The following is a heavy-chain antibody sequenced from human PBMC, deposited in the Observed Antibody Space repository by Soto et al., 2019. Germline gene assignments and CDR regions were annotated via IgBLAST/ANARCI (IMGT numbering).Heavy chain of an antibody. CDR3: ARDGYNYGFGY. CDR1: GYTFTTYN. Sequence: QVQLVQSGAAEKKPGASVKVSCKASGYTFTTYNLHWVRQAPGQRLECMGLINAGNGNTKYSQKFQGRITLTRDTSASTAYMALSSLRSEDTAVYYCARDGYNYGFGYWGQGTLVTVSS. V-gene: IGHV1-3*05. J-gene: IGHJ4*02. D-gene: IGHD5-18*01. CDR2: INAGNGNT.